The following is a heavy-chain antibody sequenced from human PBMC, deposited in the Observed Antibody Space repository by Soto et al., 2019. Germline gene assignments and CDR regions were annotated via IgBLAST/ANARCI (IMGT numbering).Heavy chain of an antibody. V-gene: IGHV4-59*08. J-gene: IGHJ4*02. Sequence: SETLSLTCTVSGGSISTYYWSWIRQPPGKGLEWIGLICYSGTTSYNPSLTSRVSKSIDTSTNPFSLNLTSVTAEDTAVYYCASQKLDVPAFFDNWGQGTLLTVSS. CDR1: GGSISTYY. D-gene: IGHD3-3*02. CDR2: ICYSGTT. CDR3: ASQKLDVPAFFDN.